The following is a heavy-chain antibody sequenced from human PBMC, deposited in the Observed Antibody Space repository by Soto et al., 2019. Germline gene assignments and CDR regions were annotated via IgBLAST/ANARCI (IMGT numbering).Heavy chain of an antibody. V-gene: IGHV3-48*02. CDR3: ARGGEVDP. J-gene: IGHJ5*02. CDR2: ITSSSSTI. D-gene: IGHD3-10*01. Sequence: EVQLVESGGGLVQPGGSLRLSCEASGFTFNTYSMNWVRQAPGKGLEWLSFITSSSSTIYYADSVKGRFTISRDNAKNSLYLQMNSLRDEDTAVYYGARGGEVDPWGQGTLVTVSS. CDR1: GFTFNTYS.